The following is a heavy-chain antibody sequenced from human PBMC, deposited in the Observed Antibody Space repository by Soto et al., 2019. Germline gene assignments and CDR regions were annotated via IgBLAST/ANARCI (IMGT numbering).Heavy chain of an antibody. CDR2: INSGGTVA. CDR3: ARGPITQTSFIDH. CDR1: GFSYESYA. V-gene: IGHV3-23*01. D-gene: IGHD1-20*01. J-gene: IGHJ4*02. Sequence: EVQLLESGGGLVQPGGSLRLSCAASGFSYESYAMSWVRQAPGKGLEWVSGINSGGTVAHYADSVKGRFAISRDNSKDTLYLQMHSLRSDDTAVYFCARGPITQTSFIDHWGQGTLVTVSS.